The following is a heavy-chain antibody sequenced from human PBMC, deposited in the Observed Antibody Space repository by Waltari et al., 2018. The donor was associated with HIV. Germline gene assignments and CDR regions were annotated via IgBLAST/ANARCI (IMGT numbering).Heavy chain of an antibody. CDR1: GVTFRSHA. CDR2: ISGSGSHT. D-gene: IGHD3-22*01. Sequence: QSGGGLVQPGGSLRLSCTASGVTFRSHAMSWVRQTPGKGLQWVSTISGSGSHTYYADSAKGRFTISRDNSENTLFLQMTRLRVEDTARYFCAKDFDTSGLPYVVIDSWGQGTLVTVSS. CDR3: AKDFDTSGLPYVVIDS. J-gene: IGHJ4*02. V-gene: IGHV3-23*01.